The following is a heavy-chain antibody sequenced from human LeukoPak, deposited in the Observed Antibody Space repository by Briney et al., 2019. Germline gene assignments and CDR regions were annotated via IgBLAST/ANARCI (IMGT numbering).Heavy chain of an antibody. J-gene: IGHJ4*02. V-gene: IGHV4-34*01. CDR1: GGSFSGYY. CDR3: ARGFGEFRSFDY. D-gene: IGHD3-10*01. Sequence: SETLSLTCAVYGGSFSGYYWSWIRQPPGKGLEWIGEINHSGSTNYNPSLKSRVTISVDTSKNQFSLKLSSVTAADTAVYYCARGFGEFRSFDYWGQGTLVTVSS. CDR2: INHSGST.